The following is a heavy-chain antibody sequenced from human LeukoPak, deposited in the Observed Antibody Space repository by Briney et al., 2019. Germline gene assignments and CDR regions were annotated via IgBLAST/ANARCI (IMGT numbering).Heavy chain of an antibody. CDR2: ITHSGST. CDR3: ARTTMVRGTYYMDV. J-gene: IGHJ6*03. D-gene: IGHD3-10*01. CDR1: GGSFSGYY. V-gene: IGHV4-34*01. Sequence: PSETLSLTCAVYGGSFSGYYWSWIRQPPGKGLEWIGEITHSGSTNYNPSLKSRVTISVDTSKNQFSLKLSSVTAADTAVYYCARTTMVRGTYYMDVWGKGTTVTISS.